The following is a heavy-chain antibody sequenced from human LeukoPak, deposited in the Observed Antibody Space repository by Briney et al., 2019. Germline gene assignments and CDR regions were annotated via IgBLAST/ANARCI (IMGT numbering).Heavy chain of an antibody. CDR3: ARETLSYGGYDIDC. J-gene: IGHJ4*02. V-gene: IGHV3-21*01. CDR1: GFTFSSYS. D-gene: IGHD5-12*01. Sequence: GGSLRLSCAASGFTFSSYSMNWVRQAPGKGLEWVSSISSSSSYIYYADSVKGRFTISRDNAKNSLYLQMNSLRAEDTAVYYCARETLSYGGYDIDCWGQGTLVTVSS. CDR2: ISSSSSYI.